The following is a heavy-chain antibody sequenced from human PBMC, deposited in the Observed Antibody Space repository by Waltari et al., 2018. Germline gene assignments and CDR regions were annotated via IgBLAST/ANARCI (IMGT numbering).Heavy chain of an antibody. J-gene: IGHJ4*02. CDR3: ARDRGRGLYLDT. V-gene: IGHV4-4*02. CDR2: FLGSGRT. D-gene: IGHD2-15*01. Sequence: QLQFQEPGPGLVKPSGTLSLICAVSGASTNYWWSWVRQPPGKGLEWIGQFLGSGRTNYNPSFAGRGTISLDTATHQFALKMTSATAADTALYYCARDRGRGLYLDTWGQGILVTVSP. CDR1: GASTNYW.